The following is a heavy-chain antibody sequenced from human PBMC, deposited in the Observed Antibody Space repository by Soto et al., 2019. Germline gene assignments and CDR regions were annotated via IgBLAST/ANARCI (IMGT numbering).Heavy chain of an antibody. CDR2: IYYSGST. D-gene: IGHD2-15*01. J-gene: IGHJ5*02. V-gene: IGHV4-31*03. CDR3: ARDLCRSGGSCYGEGTPNWFDP. CDR1: GGSISSGGYY. Sequence: PSETLSLTCTVSGGSISSGGYYWSWIRQHPGKGLEWIGYIYYSGSTYYNPSLKSRVTISVDTSKNQFSLKLSSVTAADTAVYYCARDLCRSGGSCYGEGTPNWFDPWGQGTLVTVSS.